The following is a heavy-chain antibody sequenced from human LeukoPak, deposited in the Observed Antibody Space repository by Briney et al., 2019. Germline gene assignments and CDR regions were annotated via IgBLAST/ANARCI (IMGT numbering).Heavy chain of an antibody. Sequence: GGSLRLSCAASGFTVSSNYMSWVRQAPGKGLEWVSVIYSGGSTYYADSVKGRFTISRDNSKNTLYLQMNSLRAEDTAVYYCARDNDYGDYYYAMDVWGQGTTVTVSS. D-gene: IGHD4-17*01. J-gene: IGHJ6*02. V-gene: IGHV3-66*02. CDR1: GFTVSSNY. CDR2: IYSGGST. CDR3: ARDNDYGDYYYAMDV.